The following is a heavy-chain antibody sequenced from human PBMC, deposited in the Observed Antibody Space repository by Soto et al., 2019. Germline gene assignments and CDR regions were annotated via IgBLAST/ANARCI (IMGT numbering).Heavy chain of an antibody. J-gene: IGHJ4*01. CDR1: GYTFTNYG. Sequence: QVQLVQSGAEVKKPGASVKVSCKASGYTFTNYGINWVRQAPGQGRGWLGWVSAYNGERRYAQRVQARVIMTTDTSTTTAYMELRSLRSDDTAVYYCSRGTSIPASGDYWGQGTLVTVSS. D-gene: IGHD6-6*01. V-gene: IGHV1-18*01. CDR3: SRGTSIPASGDY. CDR2: VSAYNGER.